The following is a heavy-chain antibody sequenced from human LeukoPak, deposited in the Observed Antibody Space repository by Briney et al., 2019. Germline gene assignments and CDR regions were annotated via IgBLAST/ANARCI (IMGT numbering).Heavy chain of an antibody. CDR3: ARDPSHHSGTFDI. V-gene: IGHV1-2*02. D-gene: IGHD2-15*01. CDR2: INPNSGGT. J-gene: IGHJ3*02. CDR1: GYTFTGYY. Sequence: ASVKVSCKASGYTFTGYYMHWVRQAPGQGLEWMGWINPNSGGTNYAQKFQGRVTMTRDTSISTAYMELSRLRSDDTAVYYCARDPSHHSGTFDIWGQGTMVTVSS.